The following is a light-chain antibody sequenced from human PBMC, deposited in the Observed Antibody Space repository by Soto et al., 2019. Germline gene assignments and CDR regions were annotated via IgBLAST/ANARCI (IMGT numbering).Light chain of an antibody. J-gene: IGLJ3*02. CDR1: SSDVGGYNY. V-gene: IGLV2-14*01. Sequence: QSALTQPASVSGSPGQSITISCTGTSSDVGGYNYVSWYQQHPGKAPKLMIYEVSNRPSGVSNRFSGSKSGNTASLTISGLQAEDEADYYCSSYTSGSLWVFGGGTKVTVL. CDR2: EVS. CDR3: SSYTSGSLWV.